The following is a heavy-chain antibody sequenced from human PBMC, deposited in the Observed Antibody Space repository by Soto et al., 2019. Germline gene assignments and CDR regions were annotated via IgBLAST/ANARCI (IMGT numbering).Heavy chain of an antibody. Sequence: ASVKVSCKASGYTFTTYYMHWVRQAPGQGLEWMGWINGGTGQTKHSHRFQDRVTITRDTSASTAYMELSSLRSEDTAVYYCARGKGMEENYYYYGLDIWGQGTTVTVSS. V-gene: IGHV1-3*01. D-gene: IGHD1-1*01. CDR2: INGGTGQT. J-gene: IGHJ6*02. CDR3: ARGKGMEENYYYYGLDI. CDR1: GYTFTTYY.